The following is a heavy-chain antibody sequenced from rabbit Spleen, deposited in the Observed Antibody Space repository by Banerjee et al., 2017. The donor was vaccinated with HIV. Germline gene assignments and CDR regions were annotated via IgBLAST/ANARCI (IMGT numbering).Heavy chain of an antibody. V-gene: IGHV1S7*01. Sequence: QELVESGGGLVQPGESLKLSCKASGFDFSSYGVSWVRQAPGKGLEWIGYIDPLFGRTSYANWVNGRFTISSHNAQNTLYLQLSSLTAADTATYFCARGSATMTMVIIGYYFNLWGPGTLVTVS. CDR3: ARGSATMTMVIIGYYFNL. CDR1: GFDFSSYG. D-gene: IGHD2-1*01. J-gene: IGHJ4*01. CDR2: IDPLFGRT.